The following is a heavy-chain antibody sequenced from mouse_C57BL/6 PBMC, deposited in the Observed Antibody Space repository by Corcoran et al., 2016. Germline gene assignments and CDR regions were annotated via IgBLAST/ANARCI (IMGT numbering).Heavy chain of an antibody. Sequence: QVQLQQSGPELVKPGASVKLSCKASGYTFTSYDINWVKQRPGQGLEWIGWIYPRDGSTKYNEKFKGKATLTVDTSSSTAYMELHSLTSEDSAVYFCARKFITTVVATWDWYFDVWGTGTTVTVSS. CDR2: IYPRDGST. J-gene: IGHJ1*03. V-gene: IGHV1-85*01. CDR3: ARKFITTVVATWDWYFDV. D-gene: IGHD1-1*01. CDR1: GYTFTSYD.